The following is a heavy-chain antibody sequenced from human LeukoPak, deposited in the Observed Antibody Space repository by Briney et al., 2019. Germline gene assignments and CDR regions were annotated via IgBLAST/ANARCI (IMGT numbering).Heavy chain of an antibody. CDR1: GYTFTSYD. J-gene: IGHJ6*02. CDR2: MNPISGNT. V-gene: IGHV1-8*01. D-gene: IGHD2-2*01. CDR3: ARVSCSSTSCYFYYYYGMDV. Sequence: ASVKVSCKASGYTFTSYDINWVRQATGQGLEWMGWMNPISGNTGYAQKFQGRVTMTRNTSISTAYMELSSLRSEDTAVYYCARVSCSSTSCYFYYYYGMDVWGQGTTVTVSS.